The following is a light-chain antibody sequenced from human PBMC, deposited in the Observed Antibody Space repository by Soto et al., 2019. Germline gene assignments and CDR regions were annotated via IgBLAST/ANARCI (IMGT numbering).Light chain of an antibody. CDR3: RSYAGTYTYV. J-gene: IGLJ1*01. Sequence: QSVLTQPRSVSGSPGQSVAISCTGTSSDIGGYNYVSWFQQHPGKAPKLMIYDVSKWPSGVPDRFSGSKSGNTASLTISGLQAEDEADYYCRSYAGTYTYVFGTGTKVTVL. CDR2: DVS. CDR1: SSDIGGYNY. V-gene: IGLV2-11*01.